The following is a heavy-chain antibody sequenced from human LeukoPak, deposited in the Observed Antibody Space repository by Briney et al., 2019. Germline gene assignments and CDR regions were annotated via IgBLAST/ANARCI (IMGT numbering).Heavy chain of an antibody. V-gene: IGHV3-33*06. CDR1: GFTFSSYG. CDR3: AKGLEQQPLGNWFDP. J-gene: IGHJ5*02. Sequence: PGRSLRLSCAASGFTFSSYGMHWVRQAPGKGLEWVAVIWYDGSNKYYADSVKGRFTISRDNSKNTLYLQMNSLRAEDTAVYYCAKGLEQQPLGNWFDPWGQGTLVTVSS. CDR2: IWYDGSNK. D-gene: IGHD6-13*01.